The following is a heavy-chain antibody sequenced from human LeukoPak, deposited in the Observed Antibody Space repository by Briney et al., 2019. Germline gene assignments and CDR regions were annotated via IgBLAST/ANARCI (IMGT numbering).Heavy chain of an antibody. CDR1: GFTFSTYA. V-gene: IGHV3-23*01. Sequence: GGSLRLSCAASGFTFSTYAMSWVRQAPGKGLEWVSAVRGSGTDTYYADSVKGRFTISRDNSKNTLYPQMNSLRAEDTAIYYCAKTSRVNSAYDSPFHYWGLGTLVTVSS. D-gene: IGHD5-12*01. CDR2: VRGSGTDT. J-gene: IGHJ4*02. CDR3: AKTSRVNSAYDSPFHY.